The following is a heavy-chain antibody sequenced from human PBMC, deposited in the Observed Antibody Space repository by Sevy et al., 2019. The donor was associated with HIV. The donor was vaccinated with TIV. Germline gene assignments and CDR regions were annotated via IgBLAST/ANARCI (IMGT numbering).Heavy chain of an antibody. J-gene: IGHJ4*02. CDR2: FDPEDGKT. V-gene: IGHV1-24*01. CDR3: AITKDYYDNSGYPFDY. CDR1: GYTLTKLS. Sequence: ASVKVSCKVSGYTLTKLSMHWVRQAPGKGLEWMGTFDPEDGKTIYSQKFQGRVTMTEDTSIDTAYMELSSLRSEDTAVFYCAITKDYYDNSGYPFDYWGQRTLVTDSS. D-gene: IGHD3-22*01.